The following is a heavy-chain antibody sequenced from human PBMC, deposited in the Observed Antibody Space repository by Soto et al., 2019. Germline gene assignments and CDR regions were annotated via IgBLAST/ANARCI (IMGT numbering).Heavy chain of an antibody. D-gene: IGHD3-9*01. CDR3: ARRCYDILTGYSSFDY. Sequence: ASVKVSCKASGYTFTSYDINWVRQATGQGLEWMGWMNPNSGNTGYAQKFQGRVTMTRNTSISTAYMELSSLRSEDTAVYYCARRCYDILTGYSSFDYWGQGTLVTVSS. CDR2: MNPNSGNT. J-gene: IGHJ4*02. V-gene: IGHV1-8*01. CDR1: GYTFTSYD.